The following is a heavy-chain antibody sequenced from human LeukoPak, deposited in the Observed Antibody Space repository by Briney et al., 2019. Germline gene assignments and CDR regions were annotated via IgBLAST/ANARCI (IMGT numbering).Heavy chain of an antibody. CDR2: INPNSGGT. J-gene: IGHJ4*02. V-gene: IGHV1-2*02. D-gene: IGHD3-22*01. CDR3: ARVTYYYDSSGYSFDY. Sequence: ASVKVSCKASGYTFTGYYMHWVRQAPGQGLEWMGWINPNSGGTNYAQKFQGRVTMTRDTSISTAYMELSRLRSDDTAVYYCARVTYYYDSSGYSFDYWGQGTLVTVSS. CDR1: GYTFTGYY.